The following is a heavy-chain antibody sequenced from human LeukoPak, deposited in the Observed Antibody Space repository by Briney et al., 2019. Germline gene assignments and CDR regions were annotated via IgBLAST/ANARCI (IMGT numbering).Heavy chain of an antibody. V-gene: IGHV4-31*03. D-gene: IGHD3-16*01. CDR2: ISYSGNT. CDR3: ARQAAEDYVDF. J-gene: IGHJ4*02. CDR1: GGSVSRGGYY. Sequence: SETLSLTCTVSGGSVSRGGYYWNWIRQHPAKGLEWIGYISYSGNTHYNPSLKSRVTISKDTSKNQFSLKLSSVTAADTAVYYCARQAAEDYVDFWGQGTLVTVSS.